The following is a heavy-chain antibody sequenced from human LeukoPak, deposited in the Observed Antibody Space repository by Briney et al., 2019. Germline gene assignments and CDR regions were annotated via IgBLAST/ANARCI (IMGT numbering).Heavy chain of an antibody. CDR3: ATDHCTRTNCYEDYYHGMDV. Sequence: ASVKVSCKASEDTFTGYYIHWVRQAPGQGLEWMGWVNPNNGVTEYAQEFQGRVTMTRDTSLSTAYMELSRLRSDDTAVYYCATDHCTRTNCYEDYYHGMDVWGQGTRSPSP. D-gene: IGHD2-2*01. CDR1: EDTFTGYY. J-gene: IGHJ6*02. CDR2: VNPNNGVT. V-gene: IGHV1-2*02.